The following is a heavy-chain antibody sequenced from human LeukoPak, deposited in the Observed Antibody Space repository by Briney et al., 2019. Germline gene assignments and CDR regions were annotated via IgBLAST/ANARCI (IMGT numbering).Heavy chain of an antibody. CDR2: IYYSGTT. D-gene: IGHD6-13*01. V-gene: IGHV4-39*07. Sequence: SETLSLTCTVSGGAISSSNSYWAWIRQSPGKGLEWIGNIYYSGTTYYNPSLRSRVSISIDTSENEFSLKLSSVTAADMAVYYCARARYSSSWYGGDYWGQGTLVTVSS. J-gene: IGHJ4*02. CDR3: ARARYSSSWYGGDY. CDR1: GGAISSSNSY.